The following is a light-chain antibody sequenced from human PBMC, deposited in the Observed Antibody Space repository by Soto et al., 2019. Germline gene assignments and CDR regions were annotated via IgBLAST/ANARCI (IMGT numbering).Light chain of an antibody. Sequence: EIVLTQSPATLSLSPGERATLSCRASQSVSSYLAWYQQKPGQAPRLLIYDASNRATGIPARFSGSGSGTDFTITISSLEPEDFAFYYCQQRSNWPFMYTFGQGTKLEIK. V-gene: IGKV3-11*01. CDR3: QQRSNWPFMYT. J-gene: IGKJ2*01. CDR2: DAS. CDR1: QSVSSY.